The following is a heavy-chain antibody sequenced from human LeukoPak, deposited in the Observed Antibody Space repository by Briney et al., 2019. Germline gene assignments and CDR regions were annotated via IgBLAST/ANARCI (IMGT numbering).Heavy chain of an antibody. J-gene: IGHJ3*02. V-gene: IGHV3-7*01. CDR1: GFNMSDYW. CDR3: ARVDPDSAHYYDSNTGAFDI. D-gene: IGHD3-22*01. CDR2: IKQDGSEI. Sequence: GGSLRLSCIASGFNMSDYWMSWVRQAPGKGLEWVANIKQDGSEIYSGDSLKGRFTISRDNSKNTLYLQMNSLRAEDTAVYYCARVDPDSAHYYDSNTGAFDIWGQGTMVTVSS.